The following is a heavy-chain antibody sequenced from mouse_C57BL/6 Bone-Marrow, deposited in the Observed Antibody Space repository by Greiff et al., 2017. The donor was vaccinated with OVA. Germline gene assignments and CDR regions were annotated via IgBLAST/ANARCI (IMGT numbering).Heavy chain of an antibody. CDR3: AREDGYYGYAMDY. D-gene: IGHD2-3*01. V-gene: IGHV1-55*01. CDR2: IYPGSGST. Sequence: QVQLQQPGAELVKPGASVKMSCKASGYTFTSYWITWVKQRPGQGLEWIGDIYPGSGSTNYNEKFKSKATLTVVTSSSTAYMQLSSLTSEDSAVYYCAREDGYYGYAMDYWGQGTSVTVSS. CDR1: GYTFTSYW. J-gene: IGHJ4*01.